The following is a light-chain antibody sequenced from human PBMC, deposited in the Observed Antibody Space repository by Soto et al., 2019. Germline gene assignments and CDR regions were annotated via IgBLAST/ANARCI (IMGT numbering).Light chain of an antibody. CDR1: QDISNY. V-gene: IGKV1-33*01. Sequence: DIQMTQSPSSLSASVGDRVTITCQASQDISNYLNWYQQKPGKAPKLLIYDASNLETGVPSRFSGSGSGTDFTFTISSLQPEYIGTYYCQQYDNLLSLTFGGGTKVEIK. CDR3: QQYDNLLSLT. J-gene: IGKJ4*01. CDR2: DAS.